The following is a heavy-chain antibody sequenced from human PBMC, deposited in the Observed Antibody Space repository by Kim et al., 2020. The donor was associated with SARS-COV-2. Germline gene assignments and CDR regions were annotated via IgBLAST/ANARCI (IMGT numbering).Heavy chain of an antibody. Sequence: GGSLRLSCAASGFIFSDYYMDWVRQAPGEGLEWVGRSRNKANSYTTEYAASVKDRFTISRDESKDLLYLQMNSLKTEDTAVYYCARAWKLTGTDYYGVDVWGQGTTVTVSS. CDR3: ARAWKLTGTDYYGVDV. D-gene: IGHD1-20*01. CDR1: GFIFSDYY. V-gene: IGHV3-72*01. CDR2: SRNKANSYTT. J-gene: IGHJ6*02.